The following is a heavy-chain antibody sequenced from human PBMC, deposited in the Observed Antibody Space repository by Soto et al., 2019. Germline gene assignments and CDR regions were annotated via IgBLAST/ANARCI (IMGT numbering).Heavy chain of an antibody. J-gene: IGHJ4*01. Sequence: QVQLQESGPGLVKPSETLSLTCTVSGGSVNSGSYYWNWIRQAPGKGLEWVGFIFYSGHTNYSTSLRSRVTILLDTSKNQCSLMLTSVHAADTAVSYCARRLGGSPRFFDYCGQGLLVTVSS. D-gene: IGHD2-15*01. V-gene: IGHV4-61*01. CDR3: ARRLGGSPRFFDY. CDR1: GGSVNSGSYY. CDR2: IFYSGHT.